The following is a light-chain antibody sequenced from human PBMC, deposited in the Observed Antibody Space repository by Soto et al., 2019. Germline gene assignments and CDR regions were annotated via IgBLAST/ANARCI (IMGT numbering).Light chain of an antibody. V-gene: IGKV3-20*01. J-gene: IGKJ2*01. CDR2: GAS. Sequence: EIVLTQSPGTLSLSPGERATLSCRASQSVSSSYLAWYQQKPGQAPRLLIYGASGRATGIPDRFSGSGSGTDCTLTISRLEAEDFAVYYCQQYGSSPYTFGQGTKLEIK. CDR1: QSVSSSY. CDR3: QQYGSSPYT.